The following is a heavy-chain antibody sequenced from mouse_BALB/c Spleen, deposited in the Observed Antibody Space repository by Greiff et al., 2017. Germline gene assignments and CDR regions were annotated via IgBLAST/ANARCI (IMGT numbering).Heavy chain of an antibody. CDR1: GYSITSDYA. Sequence: EVKLQESGPGLVKPSQSLSLTCTVTGYSITSDYAWNWIRQFPGNKLEWMGYISYSGSTSYNPSLKSRISITRDTSKNQFFLQLNSVTTEDTATYYCARDPYYFDYWGQGTTLTVSS. V-gene: IGHV3-2*02. CDR2: ISYSGST. CDR3: ARDPYYFDY. J-gene: IGHJ2*01.